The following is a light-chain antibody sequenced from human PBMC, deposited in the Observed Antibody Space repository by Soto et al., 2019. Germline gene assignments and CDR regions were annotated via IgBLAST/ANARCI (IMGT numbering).Light chain of an antibody. CDR2: VSSDGSH. V-gene: IGLV4-69*01. Sequence: QSVLTQSPSASASLGASVKLTCTLSSGHSSYAIAWHQQQPEKGPRYLMKVSSDGSHSKGDGIPDRFSGSSSGAERYLTISSLQSEDEADYCCQTWGTGIWVFGGGTKVTVL. CDR1: SGHSSYA. J-gene: IGLJ3*02. CDR3: QTWGTGIWV.